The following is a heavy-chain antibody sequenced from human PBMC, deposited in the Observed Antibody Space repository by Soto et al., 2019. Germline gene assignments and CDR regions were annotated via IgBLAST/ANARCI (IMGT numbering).Heavy chain of an antibody. V-gene: IGHV1-24*01. Sequence: ASVKVSCKASGYTLTELSMHWVRQAPGKGLEWMGGFDPEDGETICAQKFQGRVTMTEDTSTDTAYMELSSLRSEDTAVYYCATGSFLEWLLEFDYWGQGTLVTVSS. D-gene: IGHD3-3*02. CDR3: ATGSFLEWLLEFDY. CDR2: FDPEDGET. J-gene: IGHJ4*02. CDR1: GYTLTELS.